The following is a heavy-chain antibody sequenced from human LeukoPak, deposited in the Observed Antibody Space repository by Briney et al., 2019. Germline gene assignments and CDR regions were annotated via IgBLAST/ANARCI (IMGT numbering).Heavy chain of an antibody. J-gene: IGHJ5*02. Sequence: GASVKVSCKASIYTFTNYGITWVRQAPGQGLEWMGRINPNSGGTNYAQKFQGRVTMTRDTSISTAYMELSRLRSDDTAVYYCARDSRIAARREGYNWFDPWGQGTLVTVSS. CDR1: IYTFTNYG. CDR3: ARDSRIAARREGYNWFDP. V-gene: IGHV1-2*06. D-gene: IGHD6-6*01. CDR2: INPNSGGT.